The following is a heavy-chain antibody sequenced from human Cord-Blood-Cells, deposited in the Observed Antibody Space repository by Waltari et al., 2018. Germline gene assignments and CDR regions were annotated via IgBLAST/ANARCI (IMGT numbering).Heavy chain of an antibody. CDR1: GGTFSSYA. J-gene: IGHJ4*02. CDR3: ARAYSSGWYIDY. V-gene: IGHV1-69*01. CDR2: IIPIFGTA. Sequence: QVQLVQSGAEVKKHGSSVTVSCKASGGTFSSYAISWVRQAPGQGLEWVGGIIPIFGTANYAQKFQGRVTITADESTSTAYMELSSRRSEDTAVYYCARAYSSGWYIDYWGQGTLVTVSS. D-gene: IGHD6-19*01.